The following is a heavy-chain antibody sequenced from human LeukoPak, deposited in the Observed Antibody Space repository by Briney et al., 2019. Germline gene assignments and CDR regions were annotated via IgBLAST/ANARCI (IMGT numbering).Heavy chain of an antibody. J-gene: IGHJ4*02. V-gene: IGHV3-15*01. CDR2: LKSKTDGGAT. D-gene: IGHD1-1*01. CDR1: GFTLSNAW. CDR3: TTVPPYINTWPDF. Sequence: SGGSLRLSCAASGFTLSNAWMSWVRQVPGRGLEWVGRLKSKTDGGATEYASSVKGRFTISRDDSRNTLFLQMNSLKTEDTAIYYCTTVPPYINTWPDFWGQGTLVTVSS.